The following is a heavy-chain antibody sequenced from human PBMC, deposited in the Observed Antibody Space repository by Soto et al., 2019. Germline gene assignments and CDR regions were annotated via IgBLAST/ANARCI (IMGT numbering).Heavy chain of an antibody. V-gene: IGHV4-31*03. CDR1: GGSISSGGYY. CDR3: ARVRTNKRYFDY. Sequence: SETLSLTCTVSGGSISSGGYYWSWIRQHPGKGLEWIGYIYYSGSTYYNPSLKSRVTISVDTSKNQFSLKLSSVTAADTAVYYCARVRTNKRYFDYWGQGTLVTVSS. J-gene: IGHJ4*02. CDR2: IYYSGST.